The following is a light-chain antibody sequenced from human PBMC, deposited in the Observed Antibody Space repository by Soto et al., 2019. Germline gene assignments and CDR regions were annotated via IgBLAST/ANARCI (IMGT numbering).Light chain of an antibody. CDR1: QSVSSN. J-gene: IGKJ5*01. CDR2: GAS. Sequence: EIVMTQSPATLSVSPGERATLSCRASQSVSSNLAWYQQKPGQAPRLLIYGASTRATGIPARFSGSGSGTEFTLTISSLQSEDFAVYYCQKRSNWQITFGQGTRLEIK. CDR3: QKRSNWQIT. V-gene: IGKV3D-15*01.